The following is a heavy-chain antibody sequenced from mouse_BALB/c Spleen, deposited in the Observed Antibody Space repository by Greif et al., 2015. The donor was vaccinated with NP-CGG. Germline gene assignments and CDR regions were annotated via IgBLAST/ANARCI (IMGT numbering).Heavy chain of an antibody. V-gene: IGHV1S29*02. J-gene: IGHJ4*01. D-gene: IGHD2-14*01. Sequence: EVQLQQSRPELVKPGASVKISCKASGYTFTDYNMHWVKQSHGKSLEWIGYIYPYNGGTGYNQKFKSKATLTVDNSSSTAYMELRSLTSEDSAVYYCAEVRRSYAMDYWGQGTSVTVSS. CDR2: IYPYNGGT. CDR1: GYTFTDYN. CDR3: AEVRRSYAMDY.